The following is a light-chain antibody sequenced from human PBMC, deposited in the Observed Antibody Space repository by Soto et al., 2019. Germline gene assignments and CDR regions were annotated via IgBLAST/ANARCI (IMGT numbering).Light chain of an antibody. CDR1: QGIRND. CDR3: LQDYDYPRT. Sequence: AIQMTQSPSSLSASVGDRVTITCRASQGIRNDLGWYQQKPGKAPKLLIYAASTLQSGVPSRFSGSGSGKDFTLTISSLPPEDFATYYCLQDYDYPRTFGQGTKVEIK. V-gene: IGKV1-6*01. J-gene: IGKJ1*01. CDR2: AAS.